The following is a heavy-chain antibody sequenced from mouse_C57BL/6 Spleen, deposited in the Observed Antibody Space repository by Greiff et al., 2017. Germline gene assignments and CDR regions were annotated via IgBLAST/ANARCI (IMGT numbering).Heavy chain of an antibody. D-gene: IGHD1-1*01. CDR1: GFTFSNYW. CDR3: TVAYYYGSSSWFAY. CDR2: IRLKSDNYAT. Sequence: EVQLQQSGGGLVQPGGSMKLSCVASGFTFSNYWMNWVRQSPEKGLEWVAQIRLKSDNYATHYAESVKGRFTISRDDSKSSVYRQMNNLRAEDTGIYYCTVAYYYGSSSWFAYWGQGTLVTVSA. J-gene: IGHJ3*01. V-gene: IGHV6-3*01.